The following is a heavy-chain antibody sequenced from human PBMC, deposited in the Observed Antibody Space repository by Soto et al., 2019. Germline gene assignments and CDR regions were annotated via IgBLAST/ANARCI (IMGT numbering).Heavy chain of an antibody. CDR1: GGSFSGYY. J-gene: IGHJ4*02. V-gene: IGHV4-34*01. D-gene: IGHD3-22*01. CDR2: INHSGST. CDR3: ARGIDYYDSSGSDY. Sequence: PSETLSLTCAVYGGSFSGYYWSWIRQPPGKGLEWIGEINHSGSTNYNPSLKSRVTISVDTSKNQFSLKLSSVTAADTAVYYCARGIDYYDSSGSDYWGQGTLVTVSS.